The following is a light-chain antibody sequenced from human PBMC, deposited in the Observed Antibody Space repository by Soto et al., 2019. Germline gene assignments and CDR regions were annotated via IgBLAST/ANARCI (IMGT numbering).Light chain of an antibody. V-gene: IGLV2-11*01. CDR3: CSYAGSYTYV. J-gene: IGLJ1*01. Sequence: QSALTQPRSVSGSPGQSVTISCTGTSSDVGAYNYVSWYQQHPGKAPKLMIYDGSKRHSGVPDRFSGSKSGNTASLTISGLQAEDEADYYCCSYAGSYTYVFGTGTKLTVL. CDR1: SSDVGAYNY. CDR2: DGS.